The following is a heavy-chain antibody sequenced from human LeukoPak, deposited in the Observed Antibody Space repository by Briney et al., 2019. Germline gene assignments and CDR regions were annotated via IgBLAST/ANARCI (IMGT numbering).Heavy chain of an antibody. J-gene: IGHJ4*02. CDR2: INSDGSST. V-gene: IGHV3-74*01. CDR3: AREEDIVVVTAMVGY. Sequence: GGSLRLSCAASGFTFSSYWMHWVRQAPGKGLVWVSRINSDGSSTSYADSVKGRFTISRDNAKNTLYLQMNSLRAEDTAVYYCAREEDIVVVTAMVGYWGQGTLVTVSS. D-gene: IGHD2-21*02. CDR1: GFTFSSYW.